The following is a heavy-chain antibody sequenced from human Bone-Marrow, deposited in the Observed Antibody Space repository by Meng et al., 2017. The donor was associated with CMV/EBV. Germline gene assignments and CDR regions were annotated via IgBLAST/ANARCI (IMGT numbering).Heavy chain of an antibody. CDR2: INPNSGGT. CDR1: GYTFTGYY. J-gene: IGHJ6*02. Sequence: ASVKVSCKASGYTFTGYYMHWVRQAPGQGLEWMGWINPNSGGTNYAQKFQGRVTMTRDTSTSTAYMELSRLRSDDTAVYYCARHPGTTYVYYYGMDVWGQGTTVTVSS. V-gene: IGHV1-2*02. D-gene: IGHD1-7*01. CDR3: ARHPGTTYVYYYGMDV.